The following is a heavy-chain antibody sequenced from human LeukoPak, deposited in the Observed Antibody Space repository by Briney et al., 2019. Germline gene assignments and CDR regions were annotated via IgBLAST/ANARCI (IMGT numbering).Heavy chain of an antibody. CDR2: ISYDGYNK. D-gene: IGHD3-9*01. V-gene: IGHV3-30*19. Sequence: PGGSLRLSCAASGFTFSGYGMHWVRQAPGKGLEWVALISYDGYNKYYADSVKGRFTISRDNSKNTLDLQMNSLRAEDTAIYFCARAVFYDILISRSELDYWGQGTLVTVSS. J-gene: IGHJ4*02. CDR1: GFTFSGYG. CDR3: ARAVFYDILISRSELDY.